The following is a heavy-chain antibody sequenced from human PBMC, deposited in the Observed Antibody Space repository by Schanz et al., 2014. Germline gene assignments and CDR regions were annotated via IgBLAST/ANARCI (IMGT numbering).Heavy chain of an antibody. Sequence: QVQLQQWGAGLLKPSETLSLTCAVYGGSFSGYYWSWIRQPPGKGLQWIGEINHSGSTNYNPSLKSRFPLSVATSKNQFSLKLSSVTAADTAVYYCARALYRVRLGELSKKLDYWGQGTLVTVSS. CDR1: GGSFSGYY. J-gene: IGHJ4*02. CDR3: ARALYRVRLGELSKKLDY. V-gene: IGHV4-34*02. D-gene: IGHD3-16*02. CDR2: INHSGST.